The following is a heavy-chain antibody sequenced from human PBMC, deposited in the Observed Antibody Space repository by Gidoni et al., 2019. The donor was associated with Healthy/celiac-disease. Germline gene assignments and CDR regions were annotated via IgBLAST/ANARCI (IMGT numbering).Heavy chain of an antibody. CDR3: ARARITMDGMDV. V-gene: IGHV3-11*05. CDR1: GFTFSDYY. J-gene: IGHJ6*02. D-gene: IGHD3-10*01. Sequence: QVQLVESGGGLVKPGGSLRLSCEASGFTFSDYYMSWIRQAPGKGLEWVSYISSSSSYTNYADSVKGRFTISRDNAKNSLYLQMHSLRAEDTAVYYCARARITMDGMDVWGQGTTVTVSS. CDR2: ISSSSSYT.